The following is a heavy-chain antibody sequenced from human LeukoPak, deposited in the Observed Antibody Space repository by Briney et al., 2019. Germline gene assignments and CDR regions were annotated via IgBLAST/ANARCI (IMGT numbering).Heavy chain of an antibody. CDR1: GYTFTSYY. Sequence: ASVKVSCMASGYTFTSYYMHWVRQAPGQGLEWMGIVNPSGGSTSYPQKFQGRVTMTRDTSTSTVDMELSSLRSEDTAVYYCARARGDSSGYYVYYYYGMDVWGQGTPVTVSS. V-gene: IGHV1-46*01. CDR2: VNPSGGST. D-gene: IGHD3-22*01. J-gene: IGHJ6*01. CDR3: ARARGDSSGYYVYYYYGMDV.